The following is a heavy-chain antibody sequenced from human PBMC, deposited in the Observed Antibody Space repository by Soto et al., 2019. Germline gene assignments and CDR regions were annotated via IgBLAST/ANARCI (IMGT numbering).Heavy chain of an antibody. CDR1: GGTFSSYT. CDR3: ARGIAYDILTGYSPFDY. D-gene: IGHD3-9*01. CDR2: IIPILGIA. J-gene: IGHJ4*02. V-gene: IGHV1-69*02. Sequence: ASVKVSCKASGGTFSSYTISWVRQAPGQGLEWMGRIIPILGIANYAQKFQGRVTITADKSTSTAYMELSSLRSEDTAVYYCARGIAYDILTGYSPFDYWGQGTLVTVSS.